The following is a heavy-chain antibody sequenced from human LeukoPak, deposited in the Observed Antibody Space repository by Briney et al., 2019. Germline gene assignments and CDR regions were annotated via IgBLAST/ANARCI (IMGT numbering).Heavy chain of an antibody. V-gene: IGHV4-39*01. CDR3: ARPTYYSDSSGHDAFDI. CDR1: GGSISSSSYY. J-gene: IGHJ3*02. Sequence: SETLSLTCTVSGGSISSSSYYWGWIRQPPGKGLEWIGSIYYSGSTYYNPSLKSRVTISVDTSKNQFSLKLSSVTAADTAVYYCARPTYYSDSSGHDAFDIWGQGTMVTVSS. CDR2: IYYSGST. D-gene: IGHD3-22*01.